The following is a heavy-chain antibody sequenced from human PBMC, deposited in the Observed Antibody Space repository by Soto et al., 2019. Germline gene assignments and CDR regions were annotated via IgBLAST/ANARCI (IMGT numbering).Heavy chain of an antibody. Sequence: LSLTCTVSGGSISSGDYYWSWIRQPPGKGLEWIGYIYYSGSTYYNPSLKSRVTISVDTSKNQFSLKLSSVTAADTAVYYCAREIHDYGDYAGWFDPWGQGTLVTVSS. CDR2: IYYSGST. D-gene: IGHD4-17*01. CDR1: GGSISSGDYY. J-gene: IGHJ5*02. V-gene: IGHV4-30-4*01. CDR3: AREIHDYGDYAGWFDP.